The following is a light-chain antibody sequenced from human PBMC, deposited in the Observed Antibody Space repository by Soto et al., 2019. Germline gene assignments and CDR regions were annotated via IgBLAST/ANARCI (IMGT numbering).Light chain of an antibody. CDR1: SSDVGGYNY. Sequence: QSALTQPASVSGSPGQSITSSCTGTSSDVGGYNYVSWYQHHPGKAPKLMIYDVSNRPSGVSNRFSGSKSGNTASLTISGLQAEDEAGYYCSSYTSSSTVVFGGGTKLTVL. V-gene: IGLV2-14*03. CDR2: DVS. CDR3: SSYTSSSTVV. J-gene: IGLJ2*01.